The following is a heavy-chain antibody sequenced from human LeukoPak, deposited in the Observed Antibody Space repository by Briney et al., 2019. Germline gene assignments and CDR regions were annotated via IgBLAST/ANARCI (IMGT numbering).Heavy chain of an antibody. CDR2: IYHSGST. CDR1: GGSISSDNW. D-gene: IGHD2-15*01. J-gene: IGHJ6*03. CDR3: ARGPPRKVVAATHYYYYYMDV. Sequence: SGTLSLTCDVSGGSISSDNWWSWVRQPPGRGLEWIGEIYHSGSTYYNPSLKSRVTISVDMSKNQFSLKLTSVTAADTAVYYCARGPPRKVVAATHYYYYYMDVWGKGTTVTISS. V-gene: IGHV4-4*02.